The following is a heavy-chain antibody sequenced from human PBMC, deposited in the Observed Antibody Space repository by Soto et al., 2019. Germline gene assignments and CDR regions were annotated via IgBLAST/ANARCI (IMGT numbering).Heavy chain of an antibody. Sequence: PSETLSPTCTASGGPISSSSYYWGWIRQPPGKGLEWIGSIYYSESTYYNPSLKSRVTISVDTSKNQFSLKLSSVTAADTAVYYCARPSNYDFWSGYYAPYYMDVWGKGTTVTVS. CDR1: GGPISSSSYY. V-gene: IGHV4-39*01. J-gene: IGHJ6*03. CDR3: ARPSNYDFWSGYYAPYYMDV. D-gene: IGHD3-3*01. CDR2: IYYSEST.